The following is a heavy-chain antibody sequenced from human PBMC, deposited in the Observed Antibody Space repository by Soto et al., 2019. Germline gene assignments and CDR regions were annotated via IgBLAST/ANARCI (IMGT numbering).Heavy chain of an antibody. J-gene: IGHJ4*02. V-gene: IGHV1-3*01. Sequence: ASVKVSCKASGYTFTSYAMHWVRQAPGQRLEWMGWINAGNGDTKYSQKFQGRVTITRDTSASTAYMELSSLRSEDTAVYYCARGLNAYYSDYWGQGTLVTVSS. CDR3: ARGLNAYYSDY. CDR2: INAGNGDT. CDR1: GYTFTSYA.